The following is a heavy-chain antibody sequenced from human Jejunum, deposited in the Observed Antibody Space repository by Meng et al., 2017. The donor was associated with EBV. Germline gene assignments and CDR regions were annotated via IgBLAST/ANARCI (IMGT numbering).Heavy chain of an antibody. CDR2: INGGATST. CDR3: ASGPSCSSGSCQEFDY. D-gene: IGHD2-2*01. J-gene: IGHJ4*02. Sequence: QVVQSGDGRKNPGATVRVACQDSEYIFTTYDLHWVRQAPGQRLEWMGWINGGATSTVYSQNFQGRLTIARDTSARTAFMELSSLTSEDTAVYYCASGPSCSSGSCQEFDYWGQGTLVTVSS. V-gene: IGHV1-3*01. CDR1: EYIFTTYD.